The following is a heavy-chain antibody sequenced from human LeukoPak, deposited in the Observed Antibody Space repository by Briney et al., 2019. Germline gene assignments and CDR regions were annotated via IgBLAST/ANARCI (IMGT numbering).Heavy chain of an antibody. J-gene: IGHJ4*02. CDR2: INHRGST. Sequence: KPSETLSLTCAVYGGSFSGYYWSWIRQPPGKGLEWIGEINHRGSTNYNPSLKSRVTISVDTSKNQFSLKLSSVTAADTAVYYCASGRWLNRFDYWGQGTLVTVSS. D-gene: IGHD5-24*01. CDR3: ASGRWLNRFDY. V-gene: IGHV4-34*01. CDR1: GGSFSGYY.